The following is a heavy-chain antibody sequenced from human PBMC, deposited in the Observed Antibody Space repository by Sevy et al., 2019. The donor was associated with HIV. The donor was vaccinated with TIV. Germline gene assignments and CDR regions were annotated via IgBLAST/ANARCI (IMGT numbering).Heavy chain of an antibody. V-gene: IGHV3-21*01. CDR1: GFTFSSYS. CDR3: ARSRWSPRGGFDP. J-gene: IGHJ5*02. Sequence: GGSLRLSCAASGFTFSSYSMNWVRQAPGKGLEWVSSISSSSSYIYYADSVKGRFTISRDNAKNSLYLQMNSLRAEDTAVYYCARSRWSPRGGFDPWGQGTLVTVSS. D-gene: IGHD2-15*01. CDR2: ISSSSSYI.